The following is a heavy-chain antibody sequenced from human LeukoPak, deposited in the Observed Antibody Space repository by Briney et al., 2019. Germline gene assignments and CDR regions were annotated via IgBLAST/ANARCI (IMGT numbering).Heavy chain of an antibody. V-gene: IGHV1-18*01. CDR3: ARDAYCSGGSCYHNFDY. Sequence: GASVKVSCKASGYTFTSYGISWVRQAPGQGLEWMGWISAYNGNTNYAQKLQGRVTMTTDTSTSTAYMELRSLGSDDTAVYYCARDAYCSGGSCYHNFDYWGQGTLVTVSS. CDR1: GYTFTSYG. J-gene: IGHJ4*02. CDR2: ISAYNGNT. D-gene: IGHD2-15*01.